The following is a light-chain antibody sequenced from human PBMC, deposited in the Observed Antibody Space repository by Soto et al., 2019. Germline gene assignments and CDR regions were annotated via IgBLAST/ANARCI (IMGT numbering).Light chain of an antibody. J-gene: IGKJ4*01. Sequence: EIVMKKSPATLSVSPGERATLSCRASQSVRDNLAWYQQKPGQAPRLLIYGASTRATGIPARFSGIGSGTELTLTIRSLQSEDFAVYYCQQYNNCPLTFGRGT. V-gene: IGKV3D-15*01. CDR1: QSVRDN. CDR3: QQYNNCPLT. CDR2: GAS.